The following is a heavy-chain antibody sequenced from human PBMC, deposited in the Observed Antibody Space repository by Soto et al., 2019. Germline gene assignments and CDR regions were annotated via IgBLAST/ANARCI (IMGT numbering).Heavy chain of an antibody. D-gene: IGHD3-9*01. CDR1: GFTISSYA. V-gene: IGHV3-23*01. CDR3: AKDQTYYDILTGFGLSDY. CDR2: ISGSGGSA. Sequence: PGGSMILSCTASGFTISSYAMSWVRQTPGKGLEWVSAISGSGGSAYYADSVKGRFTISRDNSKNTLYLQMNSLRAEDTAVYSCAKDQTYYDILTGFGLSDYWGQGTLVTVS. J-gene: IGHJ4*02.